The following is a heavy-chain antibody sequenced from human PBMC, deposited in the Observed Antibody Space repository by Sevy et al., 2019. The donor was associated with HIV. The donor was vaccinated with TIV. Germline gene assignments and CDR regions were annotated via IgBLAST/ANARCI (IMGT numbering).Heavy chain of an antibody. V-gene: IGHV3-33*01. CDR2: IWYDGSNE. Sequence: GGSLRLSCAASGFTFRTYAMHWVRQAPGKGLEWVAVIWYDGSNEHYVDSVKGRFTISRDNSKNTLYLQMNSLRVEDKAGFHCTGEFLSAPPRSDAFEIWGQGTKVTVSS. CDR3: TGEFLSAPPRSDAFEI. CDR1: GFTFRTYA. D-gene: IGHD6-6*01. J-gene: IGHJ3*02.